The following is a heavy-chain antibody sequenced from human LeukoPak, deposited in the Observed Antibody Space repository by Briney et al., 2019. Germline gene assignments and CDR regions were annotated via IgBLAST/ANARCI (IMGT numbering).Heavy chain of an antibody. J-gene: IGHJ4*02. D-gene: IGHD6-6*01. V-gene: IGHV3-48*01. CDR3: VRDPSSVRLPFGS. CDR1: GFTLSLYG. Sequence: GGSLRLSCAVSGFTLSLYGMNWVRQAPGKGLEWISHISASSSGIFYADSVKGRFITSRDNTRGSLYLQMNSLRAEDTAVYYCVRDPSSVRLPFGSWGQGTLVTVSS. CDR2: ISASSSGI.